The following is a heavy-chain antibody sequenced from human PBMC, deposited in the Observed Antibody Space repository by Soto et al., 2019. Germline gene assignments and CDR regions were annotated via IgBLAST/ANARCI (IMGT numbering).Heavy chain of an antibody. D-gene: IGHD3-22*01. CDR2: IVVRSGNT. J-gene: IGHJ4*02. V-gene: IGHV1-58*01. Sequence: QMQLVQSGPEVKKPGASVKVSCKASGFTFSHSALQWVRQARGQSLEWIGWIVVRSGNTNYAQKFQERVNISWDMSINTAYVDLSSLRSEDTARYYCAAKSYYESNGKKGGIDWGEGTMVTVSS. CDR3: AAKSYYESNGKKGGID. CDR1: GFTFSHSA.